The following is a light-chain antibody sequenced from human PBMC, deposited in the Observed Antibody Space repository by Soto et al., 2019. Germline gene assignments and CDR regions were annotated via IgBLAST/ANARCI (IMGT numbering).Light chain of an antibody. CDR3: QQYVSYPYT. CDR1: QGISSY. CDR2: AAA. J-gene: IGKJ2*01. V-gene: IGKV1-8*01. Sequence: AIRMTQSPSSFSASTGDRVTITCRASQGISSYLAWYQQKPGKAPKLLIYAAATLQRGAPSRFSASGSGTDFTLTISRLQSEDFASYYCQQYVSYPYTVGQGTKLEI.